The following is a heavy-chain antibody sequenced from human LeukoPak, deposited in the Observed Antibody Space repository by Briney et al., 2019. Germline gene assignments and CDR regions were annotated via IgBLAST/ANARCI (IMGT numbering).Heavy chain of an antibody. J-gene: IGHJ5*02. V-gene: IGHV4-39*07. Sequence: SETLSLTCTVSGGSISSSSYYWGWIRQPPGKGLEWIGSIYYSGSTYYNPSLKSRVTISVDTSKNQFSLKLSSVTAADTAVYYCARCGPLLEWLTWFDPWGQGTLVTVSS. CDR1: GGSISSSSYY. CDR2: IYYSGST. CDR3: ARCGPLLEWLTWFDP. D-gene: IGHD3-3*01.